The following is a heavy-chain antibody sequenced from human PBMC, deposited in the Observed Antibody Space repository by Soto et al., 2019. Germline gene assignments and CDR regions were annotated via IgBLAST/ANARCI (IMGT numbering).Heavy chain of an antibody. Sequence: ASVKVSCKVSGYTLTELSMHWVRQAPGKGLEWMGGFDPEDGETIYAQKFQGRVTMNEDTSTDTAYMELSSLRSEYTAVYYCATSYYYDSSGYFGYWGQGTLVTVSS. V-gene: IGHV1-24*01. CDR1: GYTLTELS. J-gene: IGHJ4*02. CDR2: FDPEDGET. D-gene: IGHD3-22*01. CDR3: ATSYYYDSSGYFGY.